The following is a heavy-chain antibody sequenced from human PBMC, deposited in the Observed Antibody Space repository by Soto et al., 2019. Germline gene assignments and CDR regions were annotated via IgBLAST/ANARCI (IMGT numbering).Heavy chain of an antibody. D-gene: IGHD2-15*01. Sequence: QVQVVEFGGGVVQPGRSLRLACAASGFTFSNYGMHWVRQAPGKGLEWVAFISYDGSYKYYVDSVKGRFTITRDNSKNTLYLQLTNLRAEDTAVYYCAKPLYGGTNDYFDYSCQGTLVTVSS. CDR1: GFTFSNYG. V-gene: IGHV3-30*18. J-gene: IGHJ4*02. CDR3: AKPLYGGTNDYFDY. CDR2: ISYDGSYK.